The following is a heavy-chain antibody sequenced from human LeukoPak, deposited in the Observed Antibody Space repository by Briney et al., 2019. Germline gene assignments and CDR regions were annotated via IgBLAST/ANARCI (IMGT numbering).Heavy chain of an antibody. CDR2: IYYSGST. D-gene: IGHD6-13*01. J-gene: IGHJ4*02. CDR1: GGSISSGDYY. V-gene: IGHV4-30-4*08. CDR3: ARDPGPAGITAAAH. Sequence: SETLSLTCTVSGGSISSGDYYWSWIRQPPGKGLEWIGYIYYSGSTYYNPSLKSRVTISVDTSKNQFSLKLTSVTAADTAMYYCARDPGPAGITAAAHWGQGTLVTVSS.